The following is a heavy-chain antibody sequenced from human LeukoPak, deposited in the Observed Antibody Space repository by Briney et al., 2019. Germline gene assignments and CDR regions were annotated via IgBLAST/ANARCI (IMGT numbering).Heavy chain of an antibody. V-gene: IGHV1-58*01. CDR1: GFTFTDSA. CDR3: AADDLTRAY. CDR2: IVVGSGKT. Sequence: SVKVSCKASGFTFTDSALPWVRQARGQRLEWIGWIVVGSGKTNYAQNFQQRVTITRDMSTSTAYMELSSLRSEDTAVYYCAADDLTRAYWGQGTLVTVSS. J-gene: IGHJ4*02.